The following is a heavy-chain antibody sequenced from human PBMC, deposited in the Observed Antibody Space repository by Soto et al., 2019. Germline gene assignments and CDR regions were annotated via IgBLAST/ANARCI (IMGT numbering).Heavy chain of an antibody. D-gene: IGHD1-26*01. Sequence: ASVKVYCKASGYTFTSYGINWVRQAPGQGLEWMGWISAYNGNTNYAQKIQGRVTMTTDTSTSTAYMELRSLRSDDTAVYYCARVWVGTTFAYYYGMDVWGQGTTVTVSS. CDR2: ISAYNGNT. J-gene: IGHJ6*02. V-gene: IGHV1-18*01. CDR3: ARVWVGTTFAYYYGMDV. CDR1: GYTFTSYG.